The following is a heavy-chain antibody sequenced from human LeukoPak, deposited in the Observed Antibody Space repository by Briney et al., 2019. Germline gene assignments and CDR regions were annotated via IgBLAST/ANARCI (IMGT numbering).Heavy chain of an antibody. Sequence: GGSLRLSCAASGFTFSDYYMSWIRQAPGKGLEWVSYISSSGSTIYYADSVKGRFTISRDNAKNSLYLQMNSLRAEDTALYYCVRGYSYGYRFDYWGQGTLVTVSS. CDR2: ISSSGSTI. CDR1: GFTFSDYY. D-gene: IGHD5-18*01. CDR3: VRGYSYGYRFDY. V-gene: IGHV3-11*01. J-gene: IGHJ4*02.